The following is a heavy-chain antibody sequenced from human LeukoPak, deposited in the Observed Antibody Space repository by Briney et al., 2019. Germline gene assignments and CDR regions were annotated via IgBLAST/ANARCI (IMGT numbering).Heavy chain of an antibody. CDR1: GGFFSGCY. CDR2: INHSGST. J-gene: IGHJ5*02. Sequence: SETLSLTCAVYGGFFSGCYWSWIRQPPGKGLEWIGEINHSGSTNYNPSLKSRVTISVDTSKNQFSLKLSSVTAADTAVYYCARTPGRRSGWFDPWGQGTLVTVSS. CDR3: ARTPGRRSGWFDP. V-gene: IGHV4-34*01.